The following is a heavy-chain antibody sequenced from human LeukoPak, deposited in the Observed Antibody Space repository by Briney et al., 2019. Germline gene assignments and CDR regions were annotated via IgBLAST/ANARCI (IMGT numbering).Heavy chain of an antibody. J-gene: IGHJ6*01. CDR3: ARNMQFVQSLGGLDV. D-gene: IGHD2-8*01. CDR2: ISYHGTNK. CDR1: GFTFSSYA. Sequence: GGSLRLPCAASGFTFSSYALHWVRQSPGKGLEWVAVISYHGTNKYYADSVKGRFTISRDNSGNTLFLQMNSLRPEDSALYYCARNMQFVQSLGGLDVWGQGTTVTVSS. V-gene: IGHV3-30-3*01.